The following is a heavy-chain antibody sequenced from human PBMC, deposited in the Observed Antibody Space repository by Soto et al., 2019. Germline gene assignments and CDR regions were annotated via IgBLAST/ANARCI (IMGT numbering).Heavy chain of an antibody. Sequence: GGSLRLSCATSGFTFSNAWMAWVRQAPGKGLEWVGRIKSIADGGTTNYAAPVKGRFSISRHDSENTLYLQMNSPRVEDTGIYYCHTPHGRNAFDIWGPGTVVTVSS. CDR3: HTPHGRNAFDI. J-gene: IGHJ3*02. CDR2: IKSIADGGTT. CDR1: GFTFSNAW. D-gene: IGHD2-8*01. V-gene: IGHV3-15*01.